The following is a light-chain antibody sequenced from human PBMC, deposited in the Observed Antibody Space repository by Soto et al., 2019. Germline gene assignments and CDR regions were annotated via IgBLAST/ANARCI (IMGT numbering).Light chain of an antibody. Sequence: QSALTQPASVSGSPGQSITISCTGTSSDVGGYNYVSWYQQHPGNAPKLMIYEVSNRPSGVSNHFCGSKSGNTASLTISGLHGEDEADYFCRSYTSSSNLCVFATGTMRTVL. J-gene: IGLJ1*01. CDR3: RSYTSSSNLCV. CDR1: SSDVGGYNY. V-gene: IGLV2-14*01. CDR2: EVS.